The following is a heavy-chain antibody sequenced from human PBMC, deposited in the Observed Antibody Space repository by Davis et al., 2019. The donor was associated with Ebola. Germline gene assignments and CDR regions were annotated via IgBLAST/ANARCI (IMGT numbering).Heavy chain of an antibody. V-gene: IGHV4-39*01. CDR3: ARASVTGTPPPNWFDP. CDR2: IYYSGST. J-gene: IGHJ5*02. CDR1: GGSISSSSYY. Sequence: MPSETLSLTCTVSGGSISSSSYYWGWIRQPPGKGLEWIGSIYYSGSTYYNPSLKSRVTISVDTSKNQFSLKLSSVTAADTAGYYCARASVTGTPPPNWFDPWGQGTLVTVSS. D-gene: IGHD1-20*01.